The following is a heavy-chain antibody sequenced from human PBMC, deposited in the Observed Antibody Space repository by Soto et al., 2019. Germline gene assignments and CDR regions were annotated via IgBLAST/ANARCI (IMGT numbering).Heavy chain of an antibody. CDR2: ISAYNGNT. CDR3: ARSKSYSSSYYYYDYMDV. CDR1: GYTFTSYG. V-gene: IGHV1-18*01. J-gene: IGHJ6*03. D-gene: IGHD6-13*01. Sequence: ASVKVSCKASGYTFTSYGISWVRQAPGQGLEWMGWISAYNGNTNYAQKLQGRVTMTTDTSTSTAYMELRSLRSDDTAVYYCARSKSYSSSYYYYDYMDVWGKGTTVTVSS.